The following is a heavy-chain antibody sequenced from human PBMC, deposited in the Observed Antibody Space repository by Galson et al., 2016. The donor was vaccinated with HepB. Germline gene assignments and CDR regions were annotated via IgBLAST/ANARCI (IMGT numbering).Heavy chain of an antibody. Sequence: LSLTCTVSGGSISSYYWSWIRQPPGKGLEWIGYIYYSGSTNYNPSLKSRVTMSVDTSKNQFSLKLSSVTAADTAVYYCARDQGAGAAFWGQGTLVTVSS. CDR1: GGSISSYY. J-gene: IGHJ4*02. CDR2: IYYSGST. V-gene: IGHV4-59*01. CDR3: ARDQGAGAAF. D-gene: IGHD1-26*01.